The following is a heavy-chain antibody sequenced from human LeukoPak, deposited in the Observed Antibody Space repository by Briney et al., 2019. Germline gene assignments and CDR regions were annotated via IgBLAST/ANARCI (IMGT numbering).Heavy chain of an antibody. CDR2: ISYSGAT. J-gene: IGHJ6*03. CDR1: GGSISSYY. D-gene: IGHD1-14*01. Sequence: PSETLSLTCTVSGGSISSYYWGWIRQPPGKGLEWIGSISYSGATYYNPSLKSRVSMSVHTSKNQFSLKLSSVTAADTAVYYCARDGFYYHYYMDVWGEGTTVTVSS. CDR3: ARDGFYYHYYMDV. V-gene: IGHV4-39*07.